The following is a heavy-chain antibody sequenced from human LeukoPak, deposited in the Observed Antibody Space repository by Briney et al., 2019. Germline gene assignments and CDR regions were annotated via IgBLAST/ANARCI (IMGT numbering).Heavy chain of an antibody. Sequence: GGSLRLSCTASGFTFGDYAMSWVRQAPGKGLEWVGFIRSKAYGGTTEYAASVKGRFTISRDDSKSIAYLQMNSLKTEDTAVYYCTRDDDGYDRDIDYWGQGTLVTVSS. CDR1: GFTFGDYA. D-gene: IGHD5-12*01. J-gene: IGHJ4*02. CDR2: IRSKAYGGTT. CDR3: TRDDDGYDRDIDY. V-gene: IGHV3-49*04.